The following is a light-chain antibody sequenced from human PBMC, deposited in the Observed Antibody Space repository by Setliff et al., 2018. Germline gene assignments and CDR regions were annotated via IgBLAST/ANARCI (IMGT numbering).Light chain of an antibody. Sequence: QSALTQPASVSGSPGQSITISCTGTNSDIGGYNYVSWYQQHPGKAPKFMIYEVSNRPSGVSNRFSGSKSGNTASLTISGLQAEDEADYYCSSYTSSGTDVFGSGTKV. CDR3: SSYTSSGTDV. CDR1: NSDIGGYNY. J-gene: IGLJ1*01. V-gene: IGLV2-14*01. CDR2: EVS.